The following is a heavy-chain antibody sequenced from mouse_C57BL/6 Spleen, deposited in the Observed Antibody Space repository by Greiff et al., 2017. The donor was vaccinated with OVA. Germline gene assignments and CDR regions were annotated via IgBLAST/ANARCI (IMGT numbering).Heavy chain of an antibody. V-gene: IGHV1-54*01. D-gene: IGHD3-2*02. J-gene: IGHJ4*01. CDR3: AREGQLRLRDYAMDY. CDR1: GYAFTNYL. Sequence: VQLQQSGAELVRPGTSVKVSCKASGYAFTNYLIEWVKQRPGQGLEWIGVINPGSGGTNYNEKFKGKATLTADKSSSTAYIQLSSLTSEDSAVYFCAREGQLRLRDYAMDYWGQGTSVTVSS. CDR2: INPGSGGT.